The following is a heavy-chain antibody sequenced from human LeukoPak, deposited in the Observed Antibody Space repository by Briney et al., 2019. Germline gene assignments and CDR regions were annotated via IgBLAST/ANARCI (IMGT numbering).Heavy chain of an antibody. CDR1: GFTFSSYA. Sequence: GGSLRLSCAASGFTFSSYAMYWVRQAPGKGLEWVAVISYDGSNKYYADSVKGRFTISRDNSKNTLYLQMNSLRAEDTAVYYWARDSGMTTKGGFDPWGQGTLVTVSS. CDR3: ARDSGMTTKGGFDP. D-gene: IGHD3-10*01. V-gene: IGHV3-30-3*01. CDR2: ISYDGSNK. J-gene: IGHJ5*02.